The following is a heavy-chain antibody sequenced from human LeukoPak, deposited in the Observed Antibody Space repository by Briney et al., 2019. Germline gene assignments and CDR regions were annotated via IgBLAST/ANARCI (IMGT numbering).Heavy chain of an antibody. Sequence: PGGSLRLSCTASGFTFDDYDMSWVRQAPGKGLEWVSAISGSGGSTYYADSVKGRFTISRDNSKNTLYLQMNSLRAEDTAVYYCASLWFGELYGYYYYMDVWGKGTTVTISS. V-gene: IGHV3-23*01. J-gene: IGHJ6*03. D-gene: IGHD3-10*01. CDR1: GFTFDDYD. CDR3: ASLWFGELYGYYYYMDV. CDR2: ISGSGGST.